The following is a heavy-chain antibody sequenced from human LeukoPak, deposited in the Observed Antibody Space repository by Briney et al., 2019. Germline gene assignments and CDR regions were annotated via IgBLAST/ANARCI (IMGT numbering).Heavy chain of an antibody. Sequence: SETLSLTCTVSGGSISSSNYYWGWIRQPPGKGLEWIGSINYNGNTYYNPSLKSRDTISVDTSKNQLSLKLSSVTAADTAVYYCASTTSDYGVDYWGQGTLVTVS. D-gene: IGHD4-17*01. CDR2: INYNGNT. CDR3: ASTTSDYGVDY. V-gene: IGHV4-39*07. J-gene: IGHJ4*02. CDR1: GGSISSSNYY.